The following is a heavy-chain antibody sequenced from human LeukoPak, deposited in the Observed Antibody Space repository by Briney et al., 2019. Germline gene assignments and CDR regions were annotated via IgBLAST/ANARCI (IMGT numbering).Heavy chain of an antibody. D-gene: IGHD3-16*01. CDR1: GGSISSSSHF. V-gene: IGHV4-39*07. CDR3: AGGFDRSKMTY. J-gene: IGHJ4*02. Sequence: SETLSLTCTVSGGSISSSSHFWSWIRQPPGKGLEWIGEINHSGSTYYSPSLQSRVTISVDSSEKQLSLKVTSVTAADTAVYFCAGGFDRSKMTYWGQGTLVTVSS. CDR2: INHSGST.